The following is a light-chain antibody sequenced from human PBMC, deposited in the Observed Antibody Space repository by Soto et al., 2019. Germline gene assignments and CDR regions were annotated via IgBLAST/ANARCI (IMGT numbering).Light chain of an antibody. V-gene: IGKV3-20*01. CDR1: QNIRGNE. Sequence: VLTQSPGTLSLSPGERTTLSCRASQNIRGNELAWYQQKPGQPPRLLIYRGSSRAPGIPDRFSGRGSGKEFTLTSTRLEPEYFAVYYCQDYGTSAPWTFGQGTRVEIK. CDR3: QDYGTSAPWT. CDR2: RGS. J-gene: IGKJ1*01.